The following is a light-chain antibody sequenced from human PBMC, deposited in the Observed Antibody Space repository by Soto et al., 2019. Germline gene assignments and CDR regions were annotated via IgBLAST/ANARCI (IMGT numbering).Light chain of an antibody. V-gene: IGLV1-44*01. CDR2: TND. J-gene: IGLJ1*01. CDR1: TSNIGTNT. Sequence: QSVLTQPPSASGTPGQTVTISCYGSTSNIGTNTVNWFQHLPGMAPKLLIYTNDQRPSGVPDRFSGSRSGTSASLAISGLQSEDEADYYCATWDDSVYVFGTGTKLT. CDR3: ATWDDSVYV.